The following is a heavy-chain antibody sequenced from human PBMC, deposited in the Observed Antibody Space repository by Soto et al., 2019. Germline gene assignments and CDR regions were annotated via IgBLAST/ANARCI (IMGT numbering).Heavy chain of an antibody. J-gene: IGHJ4*02. D-gene: IGHD6-13*01. CDR1: GASVTSTYW. Sequence: SEPLYLTFAVSGASVTSTYWWSWFRQPPGKGPEWIGEINHRGSANYNPSLKSRVTISVDISKSQFSLRLTSVTAADTAVYYCARYTAAYGTYYFDFWGQGALVT. CDR2: INHRGSA. V-gene: IGHV4-4*02. CDR3: ARYTAAYGTYYFDF.